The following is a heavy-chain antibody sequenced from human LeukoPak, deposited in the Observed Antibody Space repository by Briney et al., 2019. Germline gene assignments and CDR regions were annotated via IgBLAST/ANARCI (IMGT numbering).Heavy chain of an antibody. J-gene: IGHJ6*02. V-gene: IGHV5-10-1*01. CDR1: GYSFTSYL. CDR2: IDPSDSYT. D-gene: IGHD2-2*01. CDR3: ARENCSSTSCYGYYYYGMDV. Sequence: GESLKISCKGSGYSFTSYLISWVRQMPGKGLEWMGRIDPSDSYTNYSPSFQGHVTISADKSISTAYLQWSSLKASDTAMYYCARENCSSTSCYGYYYYGMDVWGQGTTVTVSS.